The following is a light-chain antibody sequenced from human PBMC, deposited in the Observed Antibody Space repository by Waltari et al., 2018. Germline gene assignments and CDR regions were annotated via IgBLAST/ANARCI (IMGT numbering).Light chain of an antibody. CDR2: DVT. CDR1: SSDIGSCTF. Sequence: QSALTQPASVSESPGQSITISCTGSSSDIGSCTFVSWYQQHPAKAPKLIIYDVTKRPSGVSDRFSGSKSGNTASLTISGLQTEDEAHYYCSSFTTNTTVMFGGGTKLTVL. V-gene: IGLV2-14*03. CDR3: SSFTTNTTVM. J-gene: IGLJ3*02.